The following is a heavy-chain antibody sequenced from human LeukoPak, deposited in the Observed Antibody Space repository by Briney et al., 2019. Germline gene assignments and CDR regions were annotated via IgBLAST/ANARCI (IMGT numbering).Heavy chain of an antibody. Sequence: KSSETLSLTCTVSGDSISSSHYYWGWIRQSPGKGLEWIGSIYSGGETHYNPSLNSRVTIFLDTSKNRFSPNLISVTATDTAVYYCVRDYSNFVQGDWGQETLVTVSS. CDR3: VRDYSNFVQGD. CDR2: IYSGGET. V-gene: IGHV4-39*02. CDR1: GDSISSSHYY. J-gene: IGHJ4*02. D-gene: IGHD4-11*01.